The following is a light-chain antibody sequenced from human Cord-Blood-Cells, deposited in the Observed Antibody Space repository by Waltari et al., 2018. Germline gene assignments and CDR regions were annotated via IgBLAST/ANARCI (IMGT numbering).Light chain of an antibody. Sequence: EIVLTQSPASLSSSPGERATLSCRASQSVSSYLAWYQQKPGEAPRLLLYDASNSATGIPAWFSGSGSGTDFTPTISSREHQDDAVSYCQQRSNWPPYTFGQGTKLEIK. J-gene: IGKJ2*01. CDR2: DAS. V-gene: IGKV3-11*01. CDR3: QQRSNWPPYT. CDR1: QSVSSY.